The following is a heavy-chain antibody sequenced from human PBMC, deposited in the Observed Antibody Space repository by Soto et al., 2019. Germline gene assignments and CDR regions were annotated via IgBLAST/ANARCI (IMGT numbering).Heavy chain of an antibody. CDR2: IYYSGST. J-gene: IGHJ5*02. CDR3: AREGIAAAGNWFAP. D-gene: IGHD6-13*01. Sequence: QLQLQESGPGLVKPSETLSLTCTVSGGSISSSSYYWGWIRQPPGKGLEWIGSIYYSGSTYYNPSLKSRVTNPVDTSKNQFSLKLSSVTAADTAVYYCAREGIAAAGNWFAPWGQGTLVTVSS. V-gene: IGHV4-39*02. CDR1: GGSISSSSYY.